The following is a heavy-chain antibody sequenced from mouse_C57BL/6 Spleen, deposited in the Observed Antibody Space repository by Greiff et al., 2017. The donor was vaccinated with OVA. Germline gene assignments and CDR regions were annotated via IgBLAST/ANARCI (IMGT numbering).Heavy chain of an antibody. CDR1: GYTFTSYW. CDR3: ARSMGITTVGDYFDY. Sequence: QVQLKQPGAELVMPGASVKLSCKASGYTFTSYWMHWVKQRPGQGLEWIGEIDPSDSYTNYNQKFKGKSTLTVDKSSSTAYMQLSSLTSEDSAVYYCARSMGITTVGDYFDYWGQGTTLTVSS. CDR2: IDPSDSYT. J-gene: IGHJ2*01. D-gene: IGHD1-1*01. V-gene: IGHV1-69*01.